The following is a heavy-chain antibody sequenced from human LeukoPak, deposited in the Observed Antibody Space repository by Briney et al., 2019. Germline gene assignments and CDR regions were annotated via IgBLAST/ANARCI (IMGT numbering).Heavy chain of an antibody. D-gene: IGHD2-2*01. CDR1: GGSISSGSYY. CDR2: IYTSGST. J-gene: IGHJ6*02. CDR3: ARARSTSYRTHYYYGMDV. Sequence: ASETLSLTCTVSGGSISSGSYYWSWIRQPAGKGLEWIGRIYTSGSTNYNPSLKSRVTISVDASKNQFSLKLGSVTAADTAAYYCARARSTSYRTHYYYGMDVWGQGTTVTVSS. V-gene: IGHV4-61*02.